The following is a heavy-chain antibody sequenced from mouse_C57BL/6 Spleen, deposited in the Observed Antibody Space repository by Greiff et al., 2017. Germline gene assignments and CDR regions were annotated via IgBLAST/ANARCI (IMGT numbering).Heavy chain of an antibody. CDR1: GYAFTNYL. J-gene: IGHJ4*01. CDR2: INPGSGGT. Sequence: QVQLQQSGAELVRPGTSVKVSCKASGYAFTNYLIEWVKQRPGQGLEWIGVINPGSGGTNYNEKFKGKATLTADKSSSTAYMQLSSLTSEDSAVYFFARVGDAMDYWGQGTSVTVSS. CDR3: ARVGDAMDY. V-gene: IGHV1-54*01.